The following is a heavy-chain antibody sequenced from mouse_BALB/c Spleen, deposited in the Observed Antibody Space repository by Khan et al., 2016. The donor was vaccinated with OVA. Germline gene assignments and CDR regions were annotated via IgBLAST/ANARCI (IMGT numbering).Heavy chain of an antibody. CDR3: SSVYFGYFDY. CDR1: GFTFSNYA. J-gene: IGHJ2*01. CDR2: ISSGGGSYI. V-gene: IGHV5-9-3*01. D-gene: IGHD1-1*01. Sequence: EVELVESGGGLVKPGDSLKLSCAASGFTFSNYAMSWVRQTPEKRLEWVATISSGGGSYIYYPDSVKGRFTIFRDNAKNTLYLQMSSLRPEDTYMYYCSSVYFGYFDYGGQGTTLTVSS.